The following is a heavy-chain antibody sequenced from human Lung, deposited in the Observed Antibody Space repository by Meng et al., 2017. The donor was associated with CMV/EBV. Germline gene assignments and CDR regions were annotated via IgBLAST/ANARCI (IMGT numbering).Heavy chain of an antibody. D-gene: IGHD2-8*01. CDR2: ITHSGRT. J-gene: IGHJ6*02. CDR1: GGSFSEYY. Sequence: SETLSLXCGVEGGSFSEYYWSWIRQTPGKGLECIGEITHSGRTNYHPSLKSRVTISGDTSKNQFSLTLNSVTAADTAVYYCARLRPREYKNGGIFYYYGMAVWGQGTTVTVSS. CDR3: ARLRPREYKNGGIFYYYGMAV. V-gene: IGHV4-34*01.